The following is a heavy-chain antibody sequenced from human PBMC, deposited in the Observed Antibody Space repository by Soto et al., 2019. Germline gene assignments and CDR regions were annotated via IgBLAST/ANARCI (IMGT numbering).Heavy chain of an antibody. CDR3: ARGPSITHIAVAGTFGNWFDP. V-gene: IGHV1-2*04. D-gene: IGHD6-19*01. CDR2: INPNSGGT. Sequence: ASVKVSCKASGYTFTGYYMHWVRQAPGQGLEWMGWINPNSGGTNYAQKFQGWVTMTRDTSISTAYMELSRLRSDDTAVYYCARGPSITHIAVAGTFGNWFDPWGQGTLVTVSS. J-gene: IGHJ5*02. CDR1: GYTFTGYY.